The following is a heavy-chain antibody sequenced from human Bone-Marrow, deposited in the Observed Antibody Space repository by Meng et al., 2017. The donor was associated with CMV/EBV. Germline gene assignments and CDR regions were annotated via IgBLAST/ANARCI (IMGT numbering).Heavy chain of an antibody. D-gene: IGHD4-11*01. CDR1: GGSFSGYY. J-gene: IGHJ4*02. CDR2: INHSGST. Sequence: SETLSLTCAVYGGSFSGYYWSWIRQPPGKGLEWIGEINHSGSTNYNPSLKSRVTTSLDTSKSQFSLNLNSVTAADTAIYYCASITTSYTRFDYWGQGTLVTVSS. CDR3: ASITTSYTRFDY. V-gene: IGHV4-34*01.